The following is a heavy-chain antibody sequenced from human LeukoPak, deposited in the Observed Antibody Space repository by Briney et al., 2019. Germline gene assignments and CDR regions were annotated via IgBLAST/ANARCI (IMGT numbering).Heavy chain of an antibody. V-gene: IGHV1-69-2*01. CDR2: VDPEDGDT. CDR3: ATSAAGMMIVDY. D-gene: IGHD6-13*01. Sequence: ASVKISCKVSGYTFTDYYMHWVQQAPGKGLEWMGFVDPEDGDTKYAEKFQGRVTITTDTSTDTAYMELSSLRSEDTAVYYCATSAAGMMIVDYWGQGTLVTVPA. J-gene: IGHJ4*02. CDR1: GYTFTDYY.